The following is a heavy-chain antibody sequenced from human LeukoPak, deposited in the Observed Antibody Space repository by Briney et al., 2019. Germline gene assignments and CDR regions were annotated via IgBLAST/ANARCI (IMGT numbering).Heavy chain of an antibody. CDR2: IYHSGST. D-gene: IGHD3-3*01. V-gene: IGHV4-38-2*02. J-gene: IGHJ6*03. CDR1: GCSISSGYY. CDR3: ARLESEYYYMDV. Sequence: PSETLSLTCTVSGCSISSGYYWGWIRQPPGKGLEWIGSIYHSGSTYYNPSLKSRVTISVDTSKNQFSLKLSSVTAADTAVYYCARLESEYYYMDVWGKGTTVTVSS.